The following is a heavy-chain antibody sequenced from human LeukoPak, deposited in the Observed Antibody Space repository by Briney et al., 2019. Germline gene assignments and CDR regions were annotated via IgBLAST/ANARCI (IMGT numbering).Heavy chain of an antibody. V-gene: IGHV3-23*01. D-gene: IGHD3-9*01. CDR1: GITFSTYG. J-gene: IGHJ4*02. CDR3: AKDSPILTY. CDR2: LSGSGSST. Sequence: GGSLRVSCVACGITFSTYGMSWVRQAPGKGLEWVSALSGSGSSTYYADSVKGRFTISRDNSKNTLYLQMNSLRAEDTAVYYCAKDSPILTYWGQGTLVSVSS.